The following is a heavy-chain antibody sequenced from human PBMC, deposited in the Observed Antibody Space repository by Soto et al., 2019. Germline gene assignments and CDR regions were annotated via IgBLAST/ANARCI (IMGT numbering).Heavy chain of an antibody. CDR2: SYWDDSK. D-gene: IGHD1-26*01. J-gene: IGHJ4*02. CDR1: GFSLTTDRVG. CDR3: AHAYGGRSLY. V-gene: IGHV2-5*02. Sequence: QITLKESGPTLVKPTQTLTLTCTFSGFSLTTDRVGVGWIRQPPGEALEWLAVSYWDDSKTYRPSLESRLTITKDTSKNQVALTMTNMDSRDTATYYCAHAYGGRSLYWGQGTLVTVSS.